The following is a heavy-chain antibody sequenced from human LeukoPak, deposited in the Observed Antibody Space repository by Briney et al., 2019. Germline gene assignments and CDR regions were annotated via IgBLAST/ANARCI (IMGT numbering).Heavy chain of an antibody. J-gene: IGHJ4*02. D-gene: IGHD3-10*01. CDR1: GGSISSSY. CDR3: ARRGSDYGSGSPDY. CDR2: IYYSGST. V-gene: IGHV4-59*01. Sequence: SETLSLTCTVSGGSISSSYWSWIRQPPGKGLEWIGYIYYSGSTNYNSSLKSRVTISLDTSKNQFSLKLSSVTAADTAVYYCARRGSDYGSGSPDYWGPGTLVTVSS.